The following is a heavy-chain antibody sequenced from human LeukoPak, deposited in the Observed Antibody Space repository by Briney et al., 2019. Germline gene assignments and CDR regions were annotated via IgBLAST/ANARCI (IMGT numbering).Heavy chain of an antibody. Sequence: GRSLRLSCAASGFTFSSYAMHWLRQAPGKGLEWVANIKEDGSEDYYADSVKGRFAISKDNAKNSLYLQMNSLRAEDTAMYYCARDADGYEDWGQGTLVTVSS. V-gene: IGHV3-7*01. CDR1: GFTFSSYA. CDR3: ARDADGYED. D-gene: IGHD5-18*01. J-gene: IGHJ4*02. CDR2: IKEDGSED.